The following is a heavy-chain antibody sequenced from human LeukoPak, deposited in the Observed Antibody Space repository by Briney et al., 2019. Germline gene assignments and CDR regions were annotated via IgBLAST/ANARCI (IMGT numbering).Heavy chain of an antibody. V-gene: IGHV4-31*03. CDR1: GGSISSGGYY. D-gene: IGHD4-17*01. CDR3: ARADYGHWFDP. CDR2: IYYSGST. Sequence: SETLSLTCTVSGGSISSGGYYWSWIRQHPGKGLEWIGYIYYSGSTYYNPSLKSRVTISVDTSKNQFSLKLSSVTAVDTAVYYCARADYGHWFDPWGQGTLVTVSS. J-gene: IGHJ5*02.